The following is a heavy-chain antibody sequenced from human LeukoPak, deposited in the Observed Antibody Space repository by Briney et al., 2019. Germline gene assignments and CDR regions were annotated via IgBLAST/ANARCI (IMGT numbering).Heavy chain of an antibody. CDR3: ARTPRVWGFDHTTTFDY. V-gene: IGHV3-7*01. CDR1: GFTFSTSW. J-gene: IGHJ4*02. Sequence: SGGSLRLSCAVSGFTFSTSWMSWVRQAPGKGLEWVANIKADGSEKHYVDSVKGRFTISRDNAKNSLYLQMNSLRAEDTAVYYCARTPRVWGFDHTTTFDYWGQGTLVTVSS. CDR2: IKADGSEK. D-gene: IGHD3-9*01.